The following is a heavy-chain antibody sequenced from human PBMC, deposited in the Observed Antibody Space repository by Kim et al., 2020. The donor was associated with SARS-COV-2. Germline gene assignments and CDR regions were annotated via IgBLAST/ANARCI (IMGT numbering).Heavy chain of an antibody. CDR3: AKDHGRVLGATDY. D-gene: IGHD1-26*01. Sequence: GGSLRLSCAASGFTFSSYGMHWVRQAPGKGLEWVAVISYDGSNKYYADSVKGRFTISRDNSKNTLYLQMNSLRAEDTAVYYCAKDHGRVLGATDYWGQGTLVTVSS. CDR2: ISYDGSNK. V-gene: IGHV3-30*18. J-gene: IGHJ4*02. CDR1: GFTFSSYG.